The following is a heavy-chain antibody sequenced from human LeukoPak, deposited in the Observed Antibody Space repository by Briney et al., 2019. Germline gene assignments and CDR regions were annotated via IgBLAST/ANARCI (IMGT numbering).Heavy chain of an antibody. CDR2: IYYRGQT. V-gene: IGHV4-39*07. D-gene: IGHD5-12*01. CDR3: ARVASRFNWLDP. Sequence: SETLSLTCTVSGGSISSSSYYWGWMRQPPGKGLEWIGSIYYRGQTYYSPSLKSRVTISVDTSKSQFSLKLSSVTAADTAVYYCARVASRFNWLDPWGLGTLVSVSS. J-gene: IGHJ5*02. CDR1: GGSISSSSYY.